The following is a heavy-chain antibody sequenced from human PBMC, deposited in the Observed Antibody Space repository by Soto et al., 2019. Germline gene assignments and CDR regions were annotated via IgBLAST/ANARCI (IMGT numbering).Heavy chain of an antibody. CDR2: IYYSGIT. CDR1: GGSISSGDYY. CDR3: VRGDPGACSSTSCSDAFDL. V-gene: IGHV4-30-4*01. D-gene: IGHD2-2*01. Sequence: QVQLHESGPGLVKPSQTLSLTCTVSGGSISSGDYYWNWIRQPPGKGLEWIGSIYYSGITYYSPSIKSRFAISVGTSKNQFSLKLTSVTAADTAVYYCVRGDPGACSSTSCSDAFDLWGRGTMVAVSS. J-gene: IGHJ3*01.